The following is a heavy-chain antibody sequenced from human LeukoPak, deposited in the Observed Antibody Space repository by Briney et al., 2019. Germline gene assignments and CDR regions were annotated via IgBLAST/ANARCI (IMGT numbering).Heavy chain of an antibody. CDR2: ISSDGTTT. J-gene: IGHJ4*02. D-gene: IGHD3-9*01. V-gene: IGHV3-74*01. Sequence: PGGSLRLSCAASGFTLSKYWMHWVRQAPGKGLAWVSRISSDGTTTAYADSVKGRFTISRGSAKNMLYLQTNSLRVEDTAMYYCASPGDNYAILGLDYWGQGTLVTVSS. CDR1: GFTLSKYW. CDR3: ASPGDNYAILGLDY.